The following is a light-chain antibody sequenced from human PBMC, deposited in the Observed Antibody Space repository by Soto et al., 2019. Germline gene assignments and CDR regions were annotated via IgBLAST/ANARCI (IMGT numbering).Light chain of an antibody. V-gene: IGKV1-5*03. J-gene: IGKJ4*01. CDR2: KAS. CDR1: QSISSW. Sequence: DIPMTQSPSTLSASVGDRVTITCRASQSISSWLAWYQQKPGKAPKLLIYKASTLESAVPSRFSGSGSGTEFTLTINSLQPDDFATYYCQQYNSAPLTFGGGTMMEIK. CDR3: QQYNSAPLT.